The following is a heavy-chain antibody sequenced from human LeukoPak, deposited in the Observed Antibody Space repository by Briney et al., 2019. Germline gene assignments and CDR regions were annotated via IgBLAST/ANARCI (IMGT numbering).Heavy chain of an antibody. Sequence: GGSLRLSCTVSGFTVSSNSMSWVRQAPGKGLEWVSFIYSDNTHYSDSVKGRFTISRDNAKNSLYLQMNSLRAEDTAVYYCARESTDDYGDYDYWGQGTLVTVSS. CDR3: ARESTDDYGDYDY. V-gene: IGHV3-53*01. CDR1: GFTVSSNS. CDR2: IYSDNT. D-gene: IGHD4-17*01. J-gene: IGHJ4*02.